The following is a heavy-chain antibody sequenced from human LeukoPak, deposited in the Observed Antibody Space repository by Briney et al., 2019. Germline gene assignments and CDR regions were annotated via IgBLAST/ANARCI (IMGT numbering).Heavy chain of an antibody. J-gene: IGHJ3*02. D-gene: IGHD1-7*01. Sequence: SETLSLTCAVSGGSISSGGYSWSWIRQPPGKGLEWIGYIYHSGSTYYNPSLKSRVTISVDRSKNQFSPKLSSVTAADTAVYYCARQRTINPDDAFDIWGQGTMVTVSS. CDR1: GGSISSGGYS. CDR3: ARQRTINPDDAFDI. CDR2: IYHSGST. V-gene: IGHV4-30-2*01.